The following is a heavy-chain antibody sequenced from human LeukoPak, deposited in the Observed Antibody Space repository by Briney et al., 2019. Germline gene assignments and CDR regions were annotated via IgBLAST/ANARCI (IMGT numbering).Heavy chain of an antibody. V-gene: IGHV3-66*02. Sequence: GGSLRLSCAASGFTVSSNYMSWVRQAPGKGLEWVSVIYSGGSTYYADPVKGRFTISRDNSKNTLYLQMNSLRAEDTAVYYCAMQGYYDSSGRHFDYWGQGTLVTVSS. J-gene: IGHJ4*02. CDR2: IYSGGST. D-gene: IGHD3-22*01. CDR1: GFTVSSNY. CDR3: AMQGYYDSSGRHFDY.